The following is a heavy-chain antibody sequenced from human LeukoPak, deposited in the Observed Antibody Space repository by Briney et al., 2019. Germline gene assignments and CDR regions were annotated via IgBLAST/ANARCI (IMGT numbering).Heavy chain of an antibody. V-gene: IGHV3-23*01. CDR2: IRGSGGST. CDR3: AKEPYSGSYYWFYFDY. J-gene: IGHJ4*02. D-gene: IGHD1-26*01. CDR1: GFTFSSYV. Sequence: GGSLRLSCAASGFTFSSYVMSWVRQAPGKGLEWVSAIRGSGGSTYYADSVKGRFTISRDNSKNTLYLQMNSLRAEDTAVYYCAKEPYSGSYYWFYFDYWGQGTLVTVSS.